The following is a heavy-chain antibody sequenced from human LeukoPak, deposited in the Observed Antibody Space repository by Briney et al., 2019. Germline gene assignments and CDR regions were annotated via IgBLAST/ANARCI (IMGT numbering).Heavy chain of an antibody. Sequence: SETLSLTCTVSGASISSSTYYWGWIRQPPGKGLEWIGTIYSGGSVYYNPSPKSRVTISVDASKNQFSLKLSSVTAADTAVYYCAREGGQWLDWGQGTLVTVSS. J-gene: IGHJ4*02. V-gene: IGHV4-39*02. CDR1: GASISSSTYY. D-gene: IGHD6-19*01. CDR3: AREGGQWLD. CDR2: IYSGGSV.